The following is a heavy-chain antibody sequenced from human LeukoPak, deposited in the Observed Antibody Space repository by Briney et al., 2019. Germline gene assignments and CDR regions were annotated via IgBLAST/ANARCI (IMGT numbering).Heavy chain of an antibody. CDR1: GGSISSGAYS. V-gene: IGHV4-30-4*07. D-gene: IGHD4-11*01. CDR3: AINDYNDYVYAFDI. J-gene: IGHJ3*02. CDR2: TSSIGTT. Sequence: SETLSLTCAVSGGSISSGAYSWSWIRQPPGKGLEWIGYTSSIGTTYYNPSLRSRVTMSLDTSKNQFSLNLSSVTAADTAVYYCAINDYNDYVYAFDIWGQGTMVTVSS.